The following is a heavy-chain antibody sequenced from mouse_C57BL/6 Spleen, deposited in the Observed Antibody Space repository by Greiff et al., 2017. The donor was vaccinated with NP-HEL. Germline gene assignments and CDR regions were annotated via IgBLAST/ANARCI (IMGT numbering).Heavy chain of an antibody. V-gene: IGHV1-64*01. CDR3: ARKGPLEKYFDV. CDR1: GYTFTSYW. Sequence: VQLQQPGAELVKPGASVKLSCKASGYTFTSYWMHWVKQRPGQGLEWIGMIHPNSGSTNYNEKFKSKATLTVDKSSSTAYMQLSSLTSEDSAVYYCARKGPLEKYFDVWGTGTTVTVSS. D-gene: IGHD6-1*01. CDR2: IHPNSGST. J-gene: IGHJ1*03.